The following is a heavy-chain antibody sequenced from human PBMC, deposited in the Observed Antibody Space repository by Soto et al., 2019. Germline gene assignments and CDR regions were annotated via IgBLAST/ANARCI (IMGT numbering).Heavy chain of an antibody. CDR1: SGSISSGDFY. D-gene: IGHD3-22*01. Sequence: SETLSLTCTVSSGSISSGDFYWNWIRQPPGKGLEWIGYIYSTGSTHYNPSLTSRVSISIDTSKNQFSLELSSVTAADTAVYYCARARYDSSGFFWFDPWGHGTLVTVSS. J-gene: IGHJ5*02. CDR2: IYSTGST. CDR3: ARARYDSSGFFWFDP. V-gene: IGHV4-30-4*01.